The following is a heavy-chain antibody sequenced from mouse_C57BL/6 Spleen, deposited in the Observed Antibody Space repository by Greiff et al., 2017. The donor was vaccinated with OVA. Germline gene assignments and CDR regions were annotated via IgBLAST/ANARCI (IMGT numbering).Heavy chain of an antibody. Sequence: EVQVVESGGDLVKPGGSLKLSCAASGFTFSSYGMSWVRQTPDKRLEWVATISSGGSYTYYPDSGKGRFTISRDNAKNTLYLQMSSLKSEDTAMYYCARRETDFDYWGQGTTLTVSS. CDR3: ARRETDFDY. J-gene: IGHJ2*01. V-gene: IGHV5-6*01. CDR1: GFTFSSYG. CDR2: ISSGGSYT.